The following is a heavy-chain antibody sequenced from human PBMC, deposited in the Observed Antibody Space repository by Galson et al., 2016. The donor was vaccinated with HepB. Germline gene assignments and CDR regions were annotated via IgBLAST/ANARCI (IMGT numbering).Heavy chain of an antibody. CDR2: ITCSSATM. CDR3: ARDDYFRLGY. Sequence: SLRLSCAASGFMFSVYNMNWARQAPGKGLEWIAWITCSSATMYYADSVKGRFTISRDNAKNSLYLEMNSLRDEDTAVYYCARDDYFRLGYWGQGTLVTVSS. CDR1: GFMFSVYN. J-gene: IGHJ4*02. D-gene: IGHD3-16*01. V-gene: IGHV3-48*02.